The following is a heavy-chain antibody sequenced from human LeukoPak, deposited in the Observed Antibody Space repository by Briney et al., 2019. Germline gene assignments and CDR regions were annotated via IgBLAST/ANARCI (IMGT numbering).Heavy chain of an antibody. J-gene: IGHJ4*02. Sequence: PGGSLRLSCAPSRFTFSDYYMSWIRQAPGKGLEWVSYISSSSSYTNYADSVKGRFTISRDNAKNSLYLQMNSLRAEDTAVYYCARDLSYSGIDYWGQGTLVTVSS. D-gene: IGHD1-26*01. V-gene: IGHV3-11*06. CDR3: ARDLSYSGIDY. CDR2: ISSSSSYT. CDR1: RFTFSDYY.